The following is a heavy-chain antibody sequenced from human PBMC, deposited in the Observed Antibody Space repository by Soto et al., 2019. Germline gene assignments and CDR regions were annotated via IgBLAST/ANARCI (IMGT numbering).Heavy chain of an antibody. CDR2: IIPIFGTA. J-gene: IGHJ6*02. D-gene: IGHD1-26*01. CDR1: GGTFSSYA. V-gene: IGHV1-69*13. Sequence: SVKVSCKASGGTFSSYAISWVRQAPGQGLEWMGGIIPIFGTANYAQKFQGRVTITADESTSTAYMELSSLRSEDTAVYYCARDRPDIGGATEYYYYGMDVWGQGTSVTCSS. CDR3: ARDRPDIGGATEYYYYGMDV.